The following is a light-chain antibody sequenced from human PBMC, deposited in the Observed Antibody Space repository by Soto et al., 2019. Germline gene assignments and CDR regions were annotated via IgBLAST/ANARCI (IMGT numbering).Light chain of an antibody. CDR3: QQSYHTLPLT. CDR2: AAS. CDR1: QSISNY. Sequence: DIQMTQSPSSLSASVGDRVTITCRASQSISNYVNWYQHRLGKAPNLLIYAASSLQSGVPSRFSGSGSGRDFTLTISSLHPEDFATYYCQQSYHTLPLTFGGGTKVEI. J-gene: IGKJ4*01. V-gene: IGKV1-39*01.